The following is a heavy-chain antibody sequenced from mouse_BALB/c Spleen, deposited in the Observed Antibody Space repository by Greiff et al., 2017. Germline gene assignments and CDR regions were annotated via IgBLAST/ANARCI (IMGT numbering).Heavy chain of an antibody. V-gene: IGHV5-17*02. CDR2: ISSGSSTI. CDR1: GFTFSSFG. CDR3: ARVSYDYYFDY. Sequence: EVKLVESGGGLVQPGGSRKLSCAASGFTFSSFGMHWVRQAPEKGLEWVAYISSGSSTIYYADTVKGRFTISRDNPKNTLFLQMTSLRSEDTAMYYCARVSYDYYFDYWGQGTTLTVSS. J-gene: IGHJ2*01. D-gene: IGHD2-4*01.